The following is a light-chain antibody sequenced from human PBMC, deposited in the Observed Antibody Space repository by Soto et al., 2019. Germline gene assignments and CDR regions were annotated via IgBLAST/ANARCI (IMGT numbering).Light chain of an antibody. CDR2: SNN. V-gene: IGLV1-44*01. CDR1: SSNIGSNT. J-gene: IGLJ2*01. Sequence: QTVVTQPRSASGTPGQRVTISCSGSSSNIGSNTVNWYQQLPGTAPKLLIYSNNQRPSGVPDRFSGSKSGTSASLAISGLQSEDEADYYCAAWDDSLNGVVFGGGTKLTVL. CDR3: AAWDDSLNGVV.